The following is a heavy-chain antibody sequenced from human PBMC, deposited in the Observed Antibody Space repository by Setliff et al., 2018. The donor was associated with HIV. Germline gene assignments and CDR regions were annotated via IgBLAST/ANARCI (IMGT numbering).Heavy chain of an antibody. CDR1: GGSISSYY. CDR3: ARGSFIGDYYYFDY. D-gene: IGHD3-10*01. V-gene: IGHV4-59*08. J-gene: IGHJ4*02. Sequence: SETLSLTCTVSGGSISSYYWSWIRQPPGKGLEWIGYVYYTGSTNYNPSLKSRVTISIDTSKNQFSLKLSSVTAADTAVYYCARGSFIGDYYYFDYWGQGTLVTVSS. CDR2: VYYTGST.